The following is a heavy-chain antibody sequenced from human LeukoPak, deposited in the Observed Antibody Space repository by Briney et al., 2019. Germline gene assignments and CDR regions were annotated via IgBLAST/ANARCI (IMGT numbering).Heavy chain of an antibody. CDR2: ISSSSSYI. J-gene: IGHJ4*02. V-gene: IGHV3-21*04. CDR3: ARDRGIGSTSGQGVYYFDY. CDR1: GFTFSSYS. D-gene: IGHD2-2*01. Sequence: GGSLRLSCAASGFTFSSYSMNWVRQAPGRGLEWVSSISSSSSYIYYADSVKGRFTISRDNAKNSLYLQMNSLRAADTAMYYCARDRGIGSTSGQGVYYFDYWGQGTLVTVSS.